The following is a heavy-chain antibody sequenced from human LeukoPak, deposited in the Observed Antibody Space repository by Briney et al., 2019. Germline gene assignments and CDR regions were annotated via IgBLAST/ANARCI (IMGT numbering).Heavy chain of an antibody. D-gene: IGHD6-13*01. V-gene: IGHV4-59*01. Sequence: SETLSLTCTVSGGSISSYYWSWIRQPPGKGLEWIGYIYYSGSTDYNPSLKSRVTISVDTSKNQFSLKLSSVTAADTAVYYCARLSSSWYYFDYWGQGTLVTVSS. J-gene: IGHJ4*02. CDR1: GGSISSYY. CDR3: ARLSSSWYYFDY. CDR2: IYYSGST.